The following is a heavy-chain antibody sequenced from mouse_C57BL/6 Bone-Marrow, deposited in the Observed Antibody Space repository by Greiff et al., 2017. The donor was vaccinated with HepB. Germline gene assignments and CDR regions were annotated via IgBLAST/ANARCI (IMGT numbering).Heavy chain of an antibody. CDR1: GYAFSSYW. J-gene: IGHJ3*01. CDR3: AREDYDWAWFAY. V-gene: IGHV1-80*01. Sequence: VQLQQSGAELVKPGASVKISCKASGYAFSSYWMYWVKQRPGKGLEWIGQIYPGDGDTNYNGKFKGKATLTADKSSSTAYMQLSSLTSEDSAVYFCAREDYDWAWFAYWGQGTLVTVSA. CDR2: IYPGDGDT. D-gene: IGHD2-4*01.